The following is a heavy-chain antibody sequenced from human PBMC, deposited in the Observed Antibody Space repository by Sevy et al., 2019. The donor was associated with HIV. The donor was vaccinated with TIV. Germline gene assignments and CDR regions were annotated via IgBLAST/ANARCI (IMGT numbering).Heavy chain of an antibody. CDR2: ISYDGSNK. D-gene: IGHD3-9*01. J-gene: IGHJ3*02. CDR3: AKANDILTGDDAFDI. CDR1: GFTFSSYG. V-gene: IGHV3-30*18. Sequence: GGSLRLSCAASGFTFSSYGMHWVRQAPGKGLEWVAVISYDGSNKYYVDSVKGRFTISRDNSKNTLYLQMNSLRAEDTAVYYCAKANDILTGDDAFDIWGQGTMVTVSS.